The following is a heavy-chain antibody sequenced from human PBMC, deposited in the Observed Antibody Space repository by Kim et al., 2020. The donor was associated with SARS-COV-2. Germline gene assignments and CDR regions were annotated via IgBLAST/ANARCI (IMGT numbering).Heavy chain of an antibody. CDR1: GFTFHNHG. Sequence: GGSLRLSCTATGFTFHNHGIHWVRQAPGKGLEWVAVISFDGSNKYYADSVKDRFTVSRDNSKNTSYLQMNSLRGEDTAVYYCAKGPPYYLPLFFEYWGQG. CDR2: ISFDGSNK. V-gene: IGHV3-30*18. CDR3: AKGPPYYLPLFFEY. J-gene: IGHJ4*02. D-gene: IGHD3-16*01.